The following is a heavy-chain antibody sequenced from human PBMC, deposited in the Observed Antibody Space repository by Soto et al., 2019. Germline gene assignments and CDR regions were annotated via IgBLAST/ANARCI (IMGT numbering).Heavy chain of an antibody. J-gene: IGHJ5*02. D-gene: IGHD6-6*01. CDR3: ARKSSSSSWFDP. CDR1: GYTFFSHG. V-gene: IGHV1-18*01. Sequence: QVQLVQSGDEVKNPGASVKVSCKTSGYTFFSHGISWVRQAPGQGLEWMGWISGYNGNTNYAQKFQARVTMTADTSTRTAYMELRSLRSDDTAFYYCARKSSSSSWFDPWGQGTLVTVSS. CDR2: ISGYNGNT.